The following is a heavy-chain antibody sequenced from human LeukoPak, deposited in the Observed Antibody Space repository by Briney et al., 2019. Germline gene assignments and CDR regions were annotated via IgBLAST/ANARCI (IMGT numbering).Heavy chain of an antibody. CDR2: IYPGDSDT. Sequence: GESLEISCKGSGYSFTNYWIGWVRQMPGKGLEWMGIIYPGDSDTRYSPSLQGQVTISADKSIDTAYLQWSSLKASGTAIYYCARRGYCSGGSCSAEYFQYWGQGTLVTVSS. J-gene: IGHJ1*01. CDR1: GYSFTNYW. CDR3: ARRGYCSGGSCSAEYFQY. V-gene: IGHV5-51*01. D-gene: IGHD2-15*01.